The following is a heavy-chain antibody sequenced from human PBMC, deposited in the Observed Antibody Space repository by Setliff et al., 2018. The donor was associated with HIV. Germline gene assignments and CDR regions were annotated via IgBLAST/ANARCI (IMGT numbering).Heavy chain of an antibody. V-gene: IGHV3-23*01. J-gene: IGHJ4*02. Sequence: LRLSCAASGFTFRSYDMTWVRQAPGKGLEWVSGIGGRTSGTYYADFVKGRSTISRDNSKNTMSLEINSLRVDDTGVYYCAKVHGAGVEGPFDYWGQGTMVTVSS. CDR3: AKVHGAGVEGPFDY. CDR2: IGGRTSGT. D-gene: IGHD3-10*01. CDR1: GFTFRSYD.